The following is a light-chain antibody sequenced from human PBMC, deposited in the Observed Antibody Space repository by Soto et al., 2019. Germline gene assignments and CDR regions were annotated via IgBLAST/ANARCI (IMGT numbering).Light chain of an antibody. Sequence: QSVVTQPRSVSGSPGQSVTISCTGTSSDVGGYNYVSWYQQHPGKAPKLMTYDVSKRPSGVPDRFSGSKSGNTASLTISGLQAEDEADYYCCSYAGSPWVFGGGTQLTVL. CDR3: CSYAGSPWV. CDR2: DVS. V-gene: IGLV2-11*01. CDR1: SSDVGGYNY. J-gene: IGLJ3*02.